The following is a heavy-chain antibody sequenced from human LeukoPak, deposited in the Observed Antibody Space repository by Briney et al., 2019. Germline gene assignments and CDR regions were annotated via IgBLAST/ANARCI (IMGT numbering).Heavy chain of an antibody. Sequence: SETLSLTCTVSGGSISSYYWSWIRQPAGKGLEWIGRIYTSGSTNYNPSLKSRVTISVDTSKNQFSLKLSSVTAADTAVYYCAGRNVNYYDSSGFGAHFDYWGQGTLVTVSS. CDR3: AGRNVNYYDSSGFGAHFDY. V-gene: IGHV4-4*07. J-gene: IGHJ4*02. CDR1: GGSISSYY. D-gene: IGHD3-22*01. CDR2: IYTSGST.